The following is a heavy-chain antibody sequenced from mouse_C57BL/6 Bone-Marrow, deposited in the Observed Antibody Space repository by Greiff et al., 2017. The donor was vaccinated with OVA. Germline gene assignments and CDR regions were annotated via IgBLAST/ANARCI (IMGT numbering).Heavy chain of an antibody. CDR2: IDPSDSYT. CDR3: ARERIQLLYFDY. V-gene: IGHV1-69*01. CDR1: GYTFTSYW. D-gene: IGHD1-1*01. Sequence: QVQLQQPGAELVMPGASVKLSCKASGYTFTSYWMHWVKQRPGQGLEWIGEIDPSDSYTNYNQKFKGKSTLTVDKSSSTAYMQLSSLTSEDSAVYYCARERIQLLYFDYWGQGTTLTVSS. J-gene: IGHJ2*01.